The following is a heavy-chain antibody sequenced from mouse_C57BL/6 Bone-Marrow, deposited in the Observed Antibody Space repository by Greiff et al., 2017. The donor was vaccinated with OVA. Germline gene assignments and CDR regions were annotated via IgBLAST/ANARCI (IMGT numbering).Heavy chain of an antibody. J-gene: IGHJ1*03. V-gene: IGHV1-63*01. CDR3: ARYDWYFDV. CDR1: GYTFTNYW. CDR2: IYPGGGYT. Sequence: LVESGAELVRPGTSVKMSCKASGYTFTNYWIGWAKQRPGHGLEWIGDIYPGGGYTNYNEKFKGKATLTADKSSSTAYMQFSSLTSEDSAIYYCARYDWYFDVWGTGTTVTVSS.